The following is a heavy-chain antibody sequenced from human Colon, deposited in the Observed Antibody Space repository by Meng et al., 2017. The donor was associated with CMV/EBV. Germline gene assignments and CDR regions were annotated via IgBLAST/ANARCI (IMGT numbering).Heavy chain of an antibody. D-gene: IGHD6-19*01. CDR1: GFSLNTGGVA. Sequence: SGPTLVKPTQTLTLTCTFSGFSLNTGGVAVTWIRQAPGKRLEWIGTIHHTGPTYYNPSFLNRVTISLDKSKSQFSLRLTSVTAADTAIYYCARPSDNGWYYFDSWGQGTLDTVSS. CDR3: ARPSDNGWYYFDS. V-gene: IGHV4-30-4*07. CDR2: IHHTGPT. J-gene: IGHJ4*02.